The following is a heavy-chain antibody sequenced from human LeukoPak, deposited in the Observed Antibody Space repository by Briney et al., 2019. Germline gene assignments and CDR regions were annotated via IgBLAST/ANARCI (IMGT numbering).Heavy chain of an antibody. D-gene: IGHD5-24*01. CDR2: VSGSSDAT. Sequence: GGSLRLSCAASGFTFSSYAMSWVRQAPGKGLEWVSVVSGSSDATYYAASVKGRFTISRDNSKSTLYLQMNSLRAEDTAVYYCAKVNWDGYNYFDCWGQGTLVTVSS. J-gene: IGHJ4*02. V-gene: IGHV3-23*01. CDR1: GFTFSSYA. CDR3: AKVNWDGYNYFDC.